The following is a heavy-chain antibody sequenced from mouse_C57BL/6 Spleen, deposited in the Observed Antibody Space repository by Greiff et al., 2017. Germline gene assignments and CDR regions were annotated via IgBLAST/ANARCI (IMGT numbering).Heavy chain of an antibody. CDR2: IDPSDSYT. D-gene: IGHD2-5*01. CDR3: ARVSNSESWFAY. Sequence: QVQLQQPGAELVMPGASVKLSCKASGYTFTSYWMHWVKQRPGLGLEWIGEIDPSDSYTNYNQKFKGKSTLTVYQSSSTAYMQLSSLTSEDSAVYYGARVSNSESWFAYWGQGTLVTVSA. CDR1: GYTFTSYW. V-gene: IGHV1-69*01. J-gene: IGHJ3*01.